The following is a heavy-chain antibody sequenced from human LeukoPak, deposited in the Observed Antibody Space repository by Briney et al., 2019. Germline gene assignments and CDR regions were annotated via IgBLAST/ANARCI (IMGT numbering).Heavy chain of an antibody. D-gene: IGHD2-2*01. Sequence: ASVKVSCKASGYTLTGYYMHWVRQAPGQGLEWMGRVNPNSGGTNYAQKFQGRVTMTRDTSISTAYMELSRLRSDDTAVYYCARGLVVPAAPDYWGQGTLVTVSS. V-gene: IGHV1-2*06. CDR1: GYTLTGYY. J-gene: IGHJ4*02. CDR2: VNPNSGGT. CDR3: ARGLVVPAAPDY.